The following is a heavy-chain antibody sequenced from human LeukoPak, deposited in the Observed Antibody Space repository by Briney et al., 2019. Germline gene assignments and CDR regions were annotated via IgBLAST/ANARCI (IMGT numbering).Heavy chain of an antibody. V-gene: IGHV3-64*01. Sequence: GGSLRLSCAASGFTFSSYAMHWIRQAPGKGLEYVSAISSDGGSTYYANSVKGRFTISRDNSKNTLYLQMGSLRAEDMAVYYCAHERGGFDYWGQGTLVTVSS. D-gene: IGHD1-1*01. J-gene: IGHJ4*02. CDR2: ISSDGGST. CDR1: GFTFSSYA. CDR3: AHERGGFDY.